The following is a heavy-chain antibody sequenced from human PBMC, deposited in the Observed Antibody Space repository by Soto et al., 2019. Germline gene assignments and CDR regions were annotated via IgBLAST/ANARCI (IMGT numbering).Heavy chain of an antibody. J-gene: IGHJ3*02. D-gene: IGHD5-12*01. V-gene: IGHV4-59*01. CDR1: GGSISSYY. Sequence: QVQLQESGPGLVKPSETLSLTCTVSGGSISSYYWSWIRQSPGKGLEWVAYISHTGTTDYNPSLKSRLHISPDPSKNPFSLKLTFVAAADTAVYYCARGPPWIDAFDIWGQGTKVTVSP. CDR3: ARGPPWIDAFDI. CDR2: ISHTGTT.